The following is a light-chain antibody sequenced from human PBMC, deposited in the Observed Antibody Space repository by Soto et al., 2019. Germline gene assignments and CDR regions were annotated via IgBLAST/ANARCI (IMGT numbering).Light chain of an antibody. Sequence: EMVMTQSPPTLSVSPGERPTLSCRASQSVSSNLAWYHQKPGQAPTLLIYGASIGATGIPARFSGSGSGTEFTLTISSLQSEDFAVYYCQQYNNRPLTFGGGTKVDIK. CDR3: QQYNNRPLT. J-gene: IGKJ4*01. V-gene: IGKV3-15*01. CDR1: QSVSSN. CDR2: GAS.